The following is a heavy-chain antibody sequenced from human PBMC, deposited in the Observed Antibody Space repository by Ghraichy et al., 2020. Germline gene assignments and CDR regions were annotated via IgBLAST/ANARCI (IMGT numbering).Heavy chain of an antibody. Sequence: GGSLRLSCAASGFTFSSYWMHWVRQAPGKGLVWVSRINSDGSSTSYADSAKGRFTISRDNAKNTLYLQMNSLRAEDTAVYYCARDIRFGSMIVVVSHYYGMDVWGQGTTVTVSS. D-gene: IGHD3-22*01. V-gene: IGHV3-74*01. CDR2: INSDGSST. CDR3: ARDIRFGSMIVVVSHYYGMDV. CDR1: GFTFSSYW. J-gene: IGHJ6*02.